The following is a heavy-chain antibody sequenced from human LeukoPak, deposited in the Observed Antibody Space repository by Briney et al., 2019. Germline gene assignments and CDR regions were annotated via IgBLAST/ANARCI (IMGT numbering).Heavy chain of an antibody. V-gene: IGHV1-18*01. D-gene: IGHD6-13*01. J-gene: IGHJ4*02. Sequence: GASVKVSCKASGYTFTSYGISWVRRAPGQGLEWMGWISAYNGNTNYAQKLQGRVTMTTDTSTSTAYMELRSLRSDDTAVYYCARDGYSSSWYVSPDYWGQGTLVTVSS. CDR1: GYTFTSYG. CDR3: ARDGYSSSWYVSPDY. CDR2: ISAYNGNT.